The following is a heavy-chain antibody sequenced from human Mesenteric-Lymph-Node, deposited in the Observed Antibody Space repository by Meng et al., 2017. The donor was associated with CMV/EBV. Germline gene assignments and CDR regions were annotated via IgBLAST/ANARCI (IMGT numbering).Heavy chain of an antibody. J-gene: IGHJ6*02. V-gene: IGHV3-48*04. CDR3: ARDGGYYVGMDV. D-gene: IGHD1-26*01. CDR1: GFIFSTYG. Sequence: GESLKISCAASGFIFSTYGIHWVRLAPGKGLEWVSYIRSSGSSIYYADSVRGRFTISRDNAKNSLHLQMNSLSAEDTAVYYCARDGGYYVGMDVWGQGTTVTVSS. CDR2: IRSSGSSI.